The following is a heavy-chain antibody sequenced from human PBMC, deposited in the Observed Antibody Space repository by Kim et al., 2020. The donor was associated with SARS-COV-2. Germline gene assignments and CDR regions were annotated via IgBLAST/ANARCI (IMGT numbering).Heavy chain of an antibody. V-gene: IGHV3-23*01. CDR3: AKESIAVDY. J-gene: IGHJ4*02. D-gene: IGHD6-6*01. CDR2: GST. Sequence: GSTYYADSVKGRFTISRDNSKNTLYLQMNSLRAEDTAVYYCAKESIAVDYWGKGTLVTVSS.